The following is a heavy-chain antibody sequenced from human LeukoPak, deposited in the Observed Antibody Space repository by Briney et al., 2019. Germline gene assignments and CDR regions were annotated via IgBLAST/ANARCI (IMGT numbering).Heavy chain of an antibody. Sequence: GGSLRLSCAASGFTFSSYAMSRVRQAPGKGLEWVSAISGSGGSTYYADSVKGRFTISRDNSENTLYLQMNSLRAEDTAVYYCANPSDYGAPFDYWGQGTLVTVYS. D-gene: IGHD4-17*01. CDR2: ISGSGGST. J-gene: IGHJ4*02. CDR3: ANPSDYGAPFDY. CDR1: GFTFSSYA. V-gene: IGHV3-23*01.